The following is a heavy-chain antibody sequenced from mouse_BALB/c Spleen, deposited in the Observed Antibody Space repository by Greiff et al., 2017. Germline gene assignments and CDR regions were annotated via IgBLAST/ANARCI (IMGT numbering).Heavy chain of an antibody. V-gene: IGHV1-87*01. J-gene: IGHJ4*01. D-gene: IGHD2-1*01. CDR1: GYTFTSYW. CDR3: ARFYPYYAMDY. CDR2: IYPGDGDT. Sequence: VQLQQSGAELARPGASVKLSCKASGYTFTSYWMQWVKQRPGQGLEWIGAIYPGDGDTRYTQKFKGKATLTADKSSSTAYMQLSSLASEDSAVYYCARFYPYYAMDYWGQGTSVTVSS.